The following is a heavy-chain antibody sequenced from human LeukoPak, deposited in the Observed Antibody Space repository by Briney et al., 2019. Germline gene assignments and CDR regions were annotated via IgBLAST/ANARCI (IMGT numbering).Heavy chain of an antibody. CDR1: GFTFNSYG. D-gene: IGHD3-10*01. CDR2: IRFDGSNN. CDR3: AKDRGIISDY. Sequence: GGSLRLSCAASGFTFNSYGIHWVRQAPGKGLEWVAFIRFDGSNNYYADSVKGRFTISRDNSKNTLYLQMNSLRAEDTAVYYCAKDRGIISDYWGQGTLVTVSS. V-gene: IGHV3-30*02. J-gene: IGHJ4*02.